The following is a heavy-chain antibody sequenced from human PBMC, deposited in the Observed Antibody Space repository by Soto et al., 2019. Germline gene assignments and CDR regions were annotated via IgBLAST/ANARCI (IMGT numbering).Heavy chain of an antibody. CDR1: GFSLSNARMG. Sequence: SGPTLVNPTETLTLTCTVSGFSLSNARMGVSWIRQPPGKALEWLAHIFSNDEKSYSTSLKSRLTISKDASKSQVVLTMTNMDPVDTATYYCARRLLKGNWFDPWGQGTLVTVSS. CDR2: IFSNDEK. V-gene: IGHV2-26*01. D-gene: IGHD6-19*01. J-gene: IGHJ5*02. CDR3: ARRLLKGNWFDP.